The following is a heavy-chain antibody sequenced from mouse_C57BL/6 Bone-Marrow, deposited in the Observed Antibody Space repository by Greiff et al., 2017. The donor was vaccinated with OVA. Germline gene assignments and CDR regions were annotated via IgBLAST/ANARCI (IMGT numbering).Heavy chain of an antibody. V-gene: IGHV14-4*01. CDR1: GFNIKDDY. CDR3: TTEDYNAMDY. CDR2: IDPENGDT. Sequence: VQLQQSGAELVRPGASVKLSCTASGFNIKDDYMHWVKQRPEQGLEWIGWIDPENGDTEYASKFQGKATITADTSSNTAYLQLSSLTSEDTAVDYCTTEDYNAMDYWGQGTSVTVSS. J-gene: IGHJ4*01.